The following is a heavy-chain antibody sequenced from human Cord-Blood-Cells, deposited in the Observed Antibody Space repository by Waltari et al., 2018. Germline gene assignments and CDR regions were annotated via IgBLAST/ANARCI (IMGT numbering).Heavy chain of an antibody. V-gene: IGHV4-39*01. D-gene: IGHD3-3*01. CDR3: ARSGDYDFWSGYYDY. Sequence: QLQLQESGPGLVKPSETLSLTCTVSGGSISSSSYYWDWIRKPPGKGLEWIGSIYYSGSTYYNPSLKSRVTISVDTSKNQFSLKLSSVTAADTAVYYCARSGDYDFWSGYYDYWGQGTLVTVSS. CDR1: GGSISSSSYY. CDR2: IYYSGST. J-gene: IGHJ4*02.